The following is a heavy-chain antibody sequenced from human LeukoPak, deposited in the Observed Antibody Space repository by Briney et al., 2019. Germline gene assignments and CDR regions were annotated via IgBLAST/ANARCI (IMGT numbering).Heavy chain of an antibody. V-gene: IGHV1-2*04. CDR1: GYTFTGYY. D-gene: IGHD3-16*01. CDR3: ARMGAGGANLFDY. Sequence: ASVKVSCKAPGYTFTGYYMHWVRQAPGQGLEWMGWINPNSGGTNYAQKFQGWVTMTRDTSISTAYMELSRLRSDDTAVYYCARMGAGGANLFDYWGQGTLVTVSS. CDR2: INPNSGGT. J-gene: IGHJ4*02.